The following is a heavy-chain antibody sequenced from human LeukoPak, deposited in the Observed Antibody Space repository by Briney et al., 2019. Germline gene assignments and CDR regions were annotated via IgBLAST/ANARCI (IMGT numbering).Heavy chain of an antibody. CDR3: ARWDDYGDSGDAFDI. V-gene: IGHV3-30*04. D-gene: IGHD4-17*01. CDR1: GFTFSSYA. CDR2: ISYDGSNK. Sequence: GGSLRLSCAASGFTFSSYAMHWVRQAPGKGLEWVAVISYDGSNKYYADSVKGRFTISRDNSKNTLYLQMNSLRAEDTAVYYCARWDDYGDSGDAFDIWGQGTMVTVSS. J-gene: IGHJ3*02.